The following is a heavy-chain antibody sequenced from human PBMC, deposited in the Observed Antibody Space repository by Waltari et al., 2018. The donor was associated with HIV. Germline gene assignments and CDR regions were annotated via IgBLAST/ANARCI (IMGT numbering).Heavy chain of an antibody. V-gene: IGHV4-34*02. J-gene: IGHJ4*02. CDR3: ARGSGLMFDVARHFDD. CDR1: GGSFGGYS. D-gene: IGHD3-10*02. Sequence: QARLQQWGAGLLKPSETLSLTCAVYGGSFGGYSWNWIRQSPGKRLEWIGEINHAVTTRYNPSLKSRISMSVDTSKNQFSLRLKSVINADSAIYYCARGSGLMFDVARHFDDWGQGTLVTVSS. CDR2: INHAVTT.